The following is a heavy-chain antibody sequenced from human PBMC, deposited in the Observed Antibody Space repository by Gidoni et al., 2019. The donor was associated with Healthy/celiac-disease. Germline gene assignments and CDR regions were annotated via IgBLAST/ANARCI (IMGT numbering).Heavy chain of an antibody. Sequence: EVQLLESGGGLVQPGGSLRLSCAASGFTFSSYAISWVRKAPGKGLEWVSAMSGSGCSTYYAASVKGRLTISRDNSKNTLYLQMNSLRAEDTAVYYCAKDQEMATSYFDYWGQGTLVTVSS. CDR3: AKDQEMATSYFDY. V-gene: IGHV3-23*01. CDR1: GFTFSSYA. J-gene: IGHJ4*02. D-gene: IGHD5-12*01. CDR2: MSGSGCST.